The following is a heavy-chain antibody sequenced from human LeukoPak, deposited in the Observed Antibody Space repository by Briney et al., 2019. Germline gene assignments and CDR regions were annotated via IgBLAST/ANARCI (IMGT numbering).Heavy chain of an antibody. CDR1: GYSISSGYY. V-gene: IGHV4-38-2*01. CDR3: ARVAAAGILNYYYYMDV. D-gene: IGHD6-13*01. J-gene: IGHJ6*03. Sequence: SETLSLTCAVSGYSISSGYYWGWIRQPPGKGLEWIGSIYHSGSTYYNPSLKSRVTISVDTSKNQFSLKLSSVTAADTAVYYCARVAAAGILNYYYYMDVWGKGTTVTVSS. CDR2: IYHSGST.